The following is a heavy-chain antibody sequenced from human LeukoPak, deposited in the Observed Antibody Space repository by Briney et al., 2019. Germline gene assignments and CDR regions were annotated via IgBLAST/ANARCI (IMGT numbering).Heavy chain of an antibody. D-gene: IGHD3-9*01. V-gene: IGHV4-59*08. Sequence: SETLSLACSVSGGSISRYYWSWLRQSLGKGLEWIGYISYSGGTNYNPSLRSRVTISLDTSKNQFSLSLTSVTAADTAVYYCARLTGGYGPTDALEIWGRGTLVTVSS. CDR2: ISYSGGT. CDR3: ARLTGGYGPTDALEI. CDR1: GGSISRYY. J-gene: IGHJ3*02.